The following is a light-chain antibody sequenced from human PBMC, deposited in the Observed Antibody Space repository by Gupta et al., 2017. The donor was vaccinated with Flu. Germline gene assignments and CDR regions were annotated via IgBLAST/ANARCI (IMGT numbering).Light chain of an antibody. CDR1: QSLIYKNGNNH. Sequence: DILLTQSPLSLSVTPGEPASISCTSTQSLIYKNGNNHLDWYLQRPGQSPQLLIYLNSRRASGVPDRFRGSGSGTGFTLMISRVEAEDVGTYYCMQSLETPITFGQGTRLEF. CDR3: MQSLETPIT. CDR2: LNS. V-gene: IGKV2-28*01. J-gene: IGKJ5*01.